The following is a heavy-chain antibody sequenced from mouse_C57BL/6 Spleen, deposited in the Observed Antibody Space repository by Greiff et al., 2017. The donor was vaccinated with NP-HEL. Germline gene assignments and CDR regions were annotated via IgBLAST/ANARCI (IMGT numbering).Heavy chain of an antibody. Sequence: VQLVESGPELVKPGASVKISCKASGYAFSSSWMNWVKQRPGKGLEWIGRIYPGDGDTNYNGKFKGKATLTADKSSSTAYMQLSSLTSEDSAVYFCAYYSNPYWYFDVWGTGTTVTVSS. CDR1: GYAFSSSW. J-gene: IGHJ1*03. CDR2: IYPGDGDT. V-gene: IGHV1-82*01. CDR3: AYYSNPYWYFDV. D-gene: IGHD2-5*01.